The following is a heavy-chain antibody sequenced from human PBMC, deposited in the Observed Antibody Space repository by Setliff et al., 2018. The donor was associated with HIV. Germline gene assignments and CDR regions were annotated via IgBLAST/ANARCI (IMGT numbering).Heavy chain of an antibody. CDR2: MNPDSGNT. Sequence: ASVKVSCKASGYSFTTQDINWVRQSPGQGLEWMGWMNPDSGNTFYAQKFKGRVTMTRDTSTNTAYMELSSLTSDDTAVYFCARGSMSMVMFILVSAFDIWGQGTLVTVSS. D-gene: IGHD2-21*01. J-gene: IGHJ3*02. CDR1: GYSFTTQD. V-gene: IGHV1-8*02. CDR3: ARGSMSMVMFILVSAFDI.